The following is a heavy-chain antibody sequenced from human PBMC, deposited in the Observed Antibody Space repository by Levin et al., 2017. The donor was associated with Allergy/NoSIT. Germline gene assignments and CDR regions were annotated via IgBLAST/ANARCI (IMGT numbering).Heavy chain of an antibody. CDR2: IYYSGST. CDR1: GGSISSSSYY. Sequence: GSLRLSCTVSGGSISSSSYYWGWIRQPPGKGLEWIGSIYYSGSTYYNPSLKSRVTISVDTSKNQFSLKLSSVTAADTAVYYCARRRPLLWFGETNWFDPWGQGTLVTVSS. V-gene: IGHV4-39*01. CDR3: ARRRPLLWFGETNWFDP. D-gene: IGHD3-10*01. J-gene: IGHJ5*02.